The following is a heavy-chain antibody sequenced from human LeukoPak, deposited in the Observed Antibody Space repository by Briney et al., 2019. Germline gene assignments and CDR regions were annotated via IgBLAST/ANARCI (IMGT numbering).Heavy chain of an antibody. CDR1: GGSISSSSYY. CDR3: ARGSRRHYYYYYMDV. J-gene: IGHJ6*03. D-gene: IGHD6-25*01. CDR2: IYYSGGT. V-gene: IGHV4-39*07. Sequence: SETLSLTCTVSGGSISSSSYYWGCFRQPPGKGLEWIGSIYYSGGTYYNPSLKSRVTISVDTSKNQFSLRLSSVTAADTAVYYCARGSRRHYYYYYMDVWGKGTTVTISS.